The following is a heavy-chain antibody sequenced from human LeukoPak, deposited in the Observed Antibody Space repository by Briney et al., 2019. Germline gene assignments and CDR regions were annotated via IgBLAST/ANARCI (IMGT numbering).Heavy chain of an antibody. D-gene: IGHD4-17*01. J-gene: IGHJ4*02. Sequence: SGPTLVNPPQTLTLTCAFSGFSLHTSGVGVGWIRQPPGKALECLALIYWDDDKRYSPSLRSRLTITKDTSKNQVVLTMTNMDPVDTATYYCAHLTTVIASFDYWGQGTPVTVSS. CDR2: IYWDDDK. CDR3: AHLTTVIASFDY. CDR1: GFSLHTSGVG. V-gene: IGHV2-5*02.